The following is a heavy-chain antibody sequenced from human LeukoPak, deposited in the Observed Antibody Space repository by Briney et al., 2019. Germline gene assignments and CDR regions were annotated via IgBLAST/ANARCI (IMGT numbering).Heavy chain of an antibody. CDR1: GGSISSYY. D-gene: IGHD3-10*01. V-gene: IGHV4-59*01. J-gene: IGHJ4*02. CDR2: IFYSGTT. CDR3: AKGSDPFRWFGEFNVKLPRPIRHYYFDS. Sequence: SETLSLTCTVSGGSISSYYWSWIRQPPGKGLEGIGFIFYSGTTNYNPSLKRRVTISVDTSKNQFSLKLSSVTAADTAVYYCAKGSDPFRWFGEFNVKLPRPIRHYYFDSWGQGTLVTVSS.